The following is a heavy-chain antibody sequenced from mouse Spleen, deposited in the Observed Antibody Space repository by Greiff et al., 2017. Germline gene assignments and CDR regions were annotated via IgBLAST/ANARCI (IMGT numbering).Heavy chain of an antibody. CDR1: GYTFTSYW. CDR2: IDPSDSYT. J-gene: IGHJ3*01. Sequence: QVQLQQPGAELVRPGTSVKLSCKASGYTFTSYWMHWVKQRPGQGLEWIGVIDPSDSYTNYNQKFKGKATLTVDTSSSTAYMQLSSLTSEDSAVYYCARSGYHYYGSAWFAYWGQGTLVTVSA. D-gene: IGHD1-2*01. CDR3: ARSGYHYYGSAWFAY. V-gene: IGHV1-59*01.